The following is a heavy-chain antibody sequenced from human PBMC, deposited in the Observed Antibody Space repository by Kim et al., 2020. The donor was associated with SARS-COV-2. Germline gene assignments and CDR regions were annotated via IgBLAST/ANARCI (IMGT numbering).Heavy chain of an antibody. J-gene: IGHJ6*02. V-gene: IGHV4-59*01. CDR2: IYNSGST. D-gene: IGHD3-22*01. CDR3: ARGGDSSGYDYRYYYYGMDV. CDR1: GGSISSYY. Sequence: SETLSLTCAVSGGSISSYYWSWIRQPPGKGLEWIGYIYNSGSTKYNPSFNSRVTISLDTSKKQFSLKLSSVTAADTAVYYCARGGDSSGYDYRYYYYGMDVWGQGTTVTVSS.